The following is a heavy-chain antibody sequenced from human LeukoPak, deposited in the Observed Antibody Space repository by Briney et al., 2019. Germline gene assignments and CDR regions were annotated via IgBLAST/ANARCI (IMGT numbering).Heavy chain of an antibody. V-gene: IGHV4-59*08. D-gene: IGHD3-22*01. J-gene: IGHJ4*02. Sequence: PSETLSLTCTVSGGSISSYYWSWIRQPPGKGLEWIGYIFYSGSTNYNPSLKSRVTISVDTSKNQFSLKLSSVTAADTAVYYCARNIGVTDYFDYWGQGTLVTVSS. CDR3: ARNIGVTDYFDY. CDR1: GGSISSYY. CDR2: IFYSGST.